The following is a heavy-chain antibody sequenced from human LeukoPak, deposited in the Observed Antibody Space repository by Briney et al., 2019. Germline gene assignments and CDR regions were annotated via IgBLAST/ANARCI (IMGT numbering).Heavy chain of an antibody. CDR2: INNDGSST. CDR1: GFTFGSYW. D-gene: IGHD2-15*01. J-gene: IGHJ4*02. CDR3: VSSYCSGGSCYSASGY. V-gene: IGHV3-74*01. Sequence: PGGSLRLSCAASGFTFGSYWMHWVRQAPGKGLVWVSRINNDGSSTSYADSVKGRFTISRDNAKNTLYLQMNSLRAEDTAVYYCVSSYCSGGSCYSASGYWGQGTLVTVSS.